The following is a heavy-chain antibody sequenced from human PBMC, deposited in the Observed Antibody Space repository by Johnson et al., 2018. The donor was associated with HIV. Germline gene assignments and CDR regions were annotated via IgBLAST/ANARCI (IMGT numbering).Heavy chain of an antibody. V-gene: IGHV3-30*04. D-gene: IGHD3-16*01. CDR1: GFTFSSYT. J-gene: IGHJ3*02. CDR2: MSYDGISE. CDR3: ARGLGLQQIDI. Sequence: QMQLVESGGGVVQPGRSLRLSCAASGFTFSSYTMQWVRQAPGKGLEWVAVMSYDGISEYNADSVKGRLTISRDNSKNTLYLQMNRLRADDTAVYYCARGLGLQQIDIWGQGTMVTVSS.